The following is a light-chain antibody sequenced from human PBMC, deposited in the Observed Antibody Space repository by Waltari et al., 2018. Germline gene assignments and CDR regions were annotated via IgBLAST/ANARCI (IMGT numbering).Light chain of an antibody. Sequence: DIQMTQSPSAISASVGDRVTITCRASQGIGDFLACFQQKPGKVPKRLIYETSSLQSAVLSRFSGSGSGTEFTLTINRLQPEDFATYYCLQYDTYPWTFGQGTIVDMK. J-gene: IGKJ1*01. V-gene: IGKV1-17*03. CDR3: LQYDTYPWT. CDR2: ETS. CDR1: QGIGDF.